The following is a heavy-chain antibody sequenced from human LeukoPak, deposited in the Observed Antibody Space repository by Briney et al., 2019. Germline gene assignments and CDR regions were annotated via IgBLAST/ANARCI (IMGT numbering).Heavy chain of an antibody. CDR1: GFSFSNAW. V-gene: IGHV3-15*01. J-gene: IGHJ4*02. CDR3: TTAEYYDSSGDYYFDS. CDR2: VKSKADGGTT. Sequence: GGSLRLSCAVSGFSFSNAWMTWVRQAPGKGLGWVGRVKSKADGGTTDYAAPVKGRFTISRDDSANTLSLQMNSLKTEDTAVYYCTTAEYYDSSGDYYFDSWGQGTLVTVSS. D-gene: IGHD3-22*01.